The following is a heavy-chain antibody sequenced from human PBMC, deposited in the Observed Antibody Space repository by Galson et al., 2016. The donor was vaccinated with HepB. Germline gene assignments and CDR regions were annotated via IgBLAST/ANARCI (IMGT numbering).Heavy chain of an antibody. CDR3: ARDLYSSSSGQEGMDI. CDR2: INPSGTST. V-gene: IGHV1-46*01. D-gene: IGHD6-6*01. CDR1: GYTFTNYY. Sequence: SVKVSCKASGYTFTNYYIHWVRQAPGQGLEWVGDINPSGTSTSYAQKFQGRVTVSRDTSTSTVYMELSSLRSEDTAVYDCARDLYSSSSGQEGMDIWGQGSTVPVAS. J-gene: IGHJ6*02.